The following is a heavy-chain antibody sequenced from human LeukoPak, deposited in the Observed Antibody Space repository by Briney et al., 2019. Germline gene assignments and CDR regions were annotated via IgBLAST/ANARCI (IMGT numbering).Heavy chain of an antibody. Sequence: ASVKVSCKASGYTFTNYGLNWVRQAPGQGLEWIGWINTNTENPTFAQGFTGRFVFSLDTSVSTAYLQISSLKAEDTAVYYCARALNLAAAGTLDSWGQGTLVTVSS. CDR3: ARALNLAAAGTLDS. CDR1: GYTFTNYG. D-gene: IGHD6-13*01. CDR2: INTNTENP. J-gene: IGHJ4*02. V-gene: IGHV7-4-1*02.